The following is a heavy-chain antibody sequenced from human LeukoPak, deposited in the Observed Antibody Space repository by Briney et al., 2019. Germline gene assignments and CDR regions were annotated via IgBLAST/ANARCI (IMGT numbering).Heavy chain of an antibody. CDR2: MNTDGSRT. Sequence: QPGGSLRLSCAASGLTFSSYWMHWVRHAPGKGLVWVSRMNTDGSRTSYADSVKGRFTISRDNAKNTLYLQMNSLRAEDTAVDYCARDGYNYYIDVWGKGTTVTVS. CDR1: GLTFSSYW. V-gene: IGHV3-74*01. CDR3: ARDGYNYYIDV. J-gene: IGHJ6*03.